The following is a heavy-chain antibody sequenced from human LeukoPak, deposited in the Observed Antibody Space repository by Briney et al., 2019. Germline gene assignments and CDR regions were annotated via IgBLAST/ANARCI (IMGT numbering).Heavy chain of an antibody. V-gene: IGHV4-59*01. CDR2: VYYDGST. Sequence: SSETLSLTCTVSGGSISTYYWSWIRQPPGKGLEWIGYVYYDGSTNYNPSLKSRVTISVDTSKNQFSLRLSSVTAADTALYYCARGATIFGVIIKHAFDIWGRRTMVTVSS. J-gene: IGHJ3*02. CDR1: GGSISTYY. CDR3: ARGATIFGVIIKHAFDI. D-gene: IGHD3-3*01.